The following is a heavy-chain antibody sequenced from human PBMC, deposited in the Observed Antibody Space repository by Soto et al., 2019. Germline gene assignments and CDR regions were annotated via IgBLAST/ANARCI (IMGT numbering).Heavy chain of an antibody. CDR1: GITIRSYW. CDR2: IKQDGCEK. D-gene: IGHD2-2*01. J-gene: IGHJ6*03. Sequence: PGGSLRLSCAPSGITIRSYWMSWVRQAPGKGLEWVANIKQDGCEKYYVDSVKGRFIISRDNAKNSLYLQLDSLRAEDTAVYYCVRVGSEYQLLKYFYYYYMDVWGKGTTVTVSS. CDR3: VRVGSEYQLLKYFYYYYMDV. V-gene: IGHV3-7*01.